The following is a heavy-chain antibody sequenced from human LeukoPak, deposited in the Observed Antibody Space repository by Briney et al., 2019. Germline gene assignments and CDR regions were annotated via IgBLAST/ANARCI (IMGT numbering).Heavy chain of an antibody. Sequence: GGSPRLPCAAPGFIFSNYDMNWVPQAPGEGGGGVSYITGSSRTKSYADSVKGRFTISRDNAENSVYLQMNSLRAEDTAVYYCARPTSSGWYSHWGQGTMVTVSS. CDR1: GFIFSNYD. CDR2: ITGSSRTK. D-gene: IGHD6-19*01. J-gene: IGHJ3*01. V-gene: IGHV3-48*01. CDR3: ARPTSSGWYSH.